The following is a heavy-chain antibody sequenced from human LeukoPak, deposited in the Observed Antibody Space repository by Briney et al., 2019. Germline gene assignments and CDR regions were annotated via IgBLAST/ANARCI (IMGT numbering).Heavy chain of an antibody. Sequence: SETLSLTCTVSRGSINNYYWSWIRQSPGKGLEWIGYIYYSGSANYNPSLKSRVTILVDTSKSQFSLKLTSVTAADTAVYYCARGFASTWYYFDYWGQGALVTVSS. J-gene: IGHJ4*02. V-gene: IGHV4-59*01. D-gene: IGHD6-13*01. CDR3: ARGFASTWYYFDY. CDR2: IYYSGSA. CDR1: RGSINNYY.